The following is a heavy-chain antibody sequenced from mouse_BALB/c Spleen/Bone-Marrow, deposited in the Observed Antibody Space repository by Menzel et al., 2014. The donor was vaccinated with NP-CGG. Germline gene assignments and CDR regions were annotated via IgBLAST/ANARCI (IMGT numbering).Heavy chain of an antibody. CDR1: GFNIKDTH. Sequence: EVKLQESGAELVKPGASVKLSCTASGFNIKDTHMHWVKQRPEQGLERIGRIDPANGNTKYDPKFQGKATITADTSSNTAYLQLSSLTSEDTAVYYCARWEYYAMDYWGQGTSVTVSS. V-gene: IGHV14-3*02. J-gene: IGHJ4*01. CDR3: ARWEYYAMDY. D-gene: IGHD4-1*01. CDR2: IDPANGNT.